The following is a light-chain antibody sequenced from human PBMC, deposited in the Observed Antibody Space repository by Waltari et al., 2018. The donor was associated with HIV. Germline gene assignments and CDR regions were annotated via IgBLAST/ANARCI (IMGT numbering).Light chain of an antibody. Sequence: QSALTQPRSVSGSPGQSVTISCTGTSSDVGGYNYVSWYQQYSGKAPKLMIYDVTKRPSGFPDRFSGSKSGNTASLTISGLQAEDEADYYCCSYAGSYTYVFGIGTEVTVL. CDR3: CSYAGSYTYV. V-gene: IGLV2-11*01. CDR2: DVT. J-gene: IGLJ1*01. CDR1: SSDVGGYNY.